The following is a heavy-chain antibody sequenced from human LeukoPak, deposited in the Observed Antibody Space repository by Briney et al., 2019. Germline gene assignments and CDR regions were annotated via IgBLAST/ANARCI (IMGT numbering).Heavy chain of an antibody. Sequence: SETLSLTCTVSGGSISSYYWSWIRQPAGKGLEWIGRIYTSGSTNYNPSLKSRVTMSVDTSKNQFSLKLNSVTAADTAVYYRARHDFWSGYMANNWFHPWGQGTLVTVSS. J-gene: IGHJ5*02. CDR3: ARHDFWSGYMANNWFHP. CDR1: GGSISSYY. V-gene: IGHV4-4*07. CDR2: IYTSGST. D-gene: IGHD3-3*01.